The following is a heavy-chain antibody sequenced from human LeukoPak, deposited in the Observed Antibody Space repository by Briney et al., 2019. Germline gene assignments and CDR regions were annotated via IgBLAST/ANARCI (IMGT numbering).Heavy chain of an antibody. V-gene: IGHV4-59*08. CDR1: GGSFSGYY. D-gene: IGHD3-3*01. J-gene: IGHJ5*02. Sequence: PSETLSLTCAVYGGSFSGYYWSWIRQPPGKGLEWIGYIYYSGSTNYNPSLKSRVTISVDTSKNQFSLKLSSVTAADTAVYYCARQERGYDFWSGYFLGNWFDPWGQGTLVTVSS. CDR2: IYYSGST. CDR3: ARQERGYDFWSGYFLGNWFDP.